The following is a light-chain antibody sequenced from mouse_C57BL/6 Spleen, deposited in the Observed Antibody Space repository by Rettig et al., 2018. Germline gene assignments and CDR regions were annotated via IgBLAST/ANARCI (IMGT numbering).Light chain of an antibody. Sequence: QIVLTQSPAIMSAYPGEKVTMTCSASSSVSYMHWYQQKSGTSPKKWIYDTSKLASGVPPRFSGSGSGTSYSLTISSMEAEDAATYYCQQWSSNPPTLGAGTKLELK. CDR1: SSVSY. CDR3: QQWSSNPPT. J-gene: IGKJ5*01. V-gene: IGKV4-59*01. CDR2: DTS.